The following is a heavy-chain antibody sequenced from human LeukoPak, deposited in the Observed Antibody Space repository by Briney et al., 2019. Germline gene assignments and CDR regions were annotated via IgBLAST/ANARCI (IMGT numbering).Heavy chain of an antibody. V-gene: IGHV3-7*01. CDR1: GFTFSSYG. Sequence: GGSLRLSCAASGFTFSSYGMHWVRQAPGKGLEWVANINQDGSENYYVDSVKGRFTISRDNANNSLYLDMNSLRAEDTAVYYCARGHTAVTRHFDFWGQGTLVTVSS. J-gene: IGHJ4*02. D-gene: IGHD4-17*01. CDR3: ARGHTAVTRHFDF. CDR2: INQDGSEN.